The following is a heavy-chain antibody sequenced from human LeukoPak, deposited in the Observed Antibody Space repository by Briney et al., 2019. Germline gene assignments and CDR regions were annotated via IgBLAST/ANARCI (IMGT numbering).Heavy chain of an antibody. J-gene: IGHJ3*02. V-gene: IGHV3-74*01. CDR3: ARETDYYHSSGYYYAFDI. CDR2: ISSDGSGT. D-gene: IGHD3-22*01. CDR1: GFTFSSYW. Sequence: PGGSLRLSCAASGFTFSSYWMHWVRQAPGKGLVWVSRISSDGSGTSYADSVKGRFTISRDNAKNTLYLQMNSLRAEDTAVYYCARETDYYHSSGYYYAFDIWGQGTMVTVSS.